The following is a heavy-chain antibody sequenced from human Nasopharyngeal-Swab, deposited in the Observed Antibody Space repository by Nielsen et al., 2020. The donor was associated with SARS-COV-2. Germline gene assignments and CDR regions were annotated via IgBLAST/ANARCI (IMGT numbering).Heavy chain of an antibody. D-gene: IGHD3-3*01. V-gene: IGHV2-26*01. J-gene: IGHJ6*02. Sequence: WIRQPPGKALEWLAHILSNDEKSYSTSLKSRLTISKDTSKSQVVLTMTNMDPVGTATYYCARSYDFWSGYYRYYYYGMDVWGQGTTVTVSS. CDR3: ARSYDFWSGYYRYYYYGMDV. CDR2: ILSNDEK.